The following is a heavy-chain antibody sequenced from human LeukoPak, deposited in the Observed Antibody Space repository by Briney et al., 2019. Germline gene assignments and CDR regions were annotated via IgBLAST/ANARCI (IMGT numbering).Heavy chain of an antibody. Sequence: ASVKVSCKASGYTFTGYYMHWVRQAPGQGLEWMGRINPNSGGTNYAQKFQGRVTMTRDTSISTAYMELSRLRSDDTAVYYCARDEDSSSWGGYYGMDVWGQGTTVTVSS. D-gene: IGHD6-13*01. V-gene: IGHV1-2*06. CDR2: INPNSGGT. J-gene: IGHJ6*02. CDR1: GYTFTGYY. CDR3: ARDEDSSSWGGYYGMDV.